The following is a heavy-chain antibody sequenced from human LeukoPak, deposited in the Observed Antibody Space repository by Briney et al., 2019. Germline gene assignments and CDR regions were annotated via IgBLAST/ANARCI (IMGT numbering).Heavy chain of an antibody. D-gene: IGHD3-9*01. Sequence: GGSLRLSCAASGFTFSDYYMSWIRQAPGKGLEWVSYISSSGSTIYYADSVKGRFTISRDNSKNTLYLQMNSLRAEDTAVYYCATLSNYDILTGYYRYFQHWGQGTLVTVSS. V-gene: IGHV3-11*04. CDR1: GFTFSDYY. CDR2: ISSSGSTI. CDR3: ATLSNYDILTGYYRYFQH. J-gene: IGHJ1*01.